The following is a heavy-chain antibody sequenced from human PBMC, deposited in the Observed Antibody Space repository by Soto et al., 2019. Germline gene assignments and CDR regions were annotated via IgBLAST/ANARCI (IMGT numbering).Heavy chain of an antibody. D-gene: IGHD2-15*01. CDR3: AISVRCSGGSCYQYFDY. V-gene: IGHV3-43*01. CDR1: GFTFDDYT. CDR2: ISWDGGST. Sequence: SLRLSCAASGFTFDDYTMHWVRQAPGKGLEWVSLISWDGGSTYYADSVKGRFTISRDNSKNSLYLQMNSLRTEDTALYYCAISVRCSGGSCYQYFDYWGQGTLVTVSS. J-gene: IGHJ4*02.